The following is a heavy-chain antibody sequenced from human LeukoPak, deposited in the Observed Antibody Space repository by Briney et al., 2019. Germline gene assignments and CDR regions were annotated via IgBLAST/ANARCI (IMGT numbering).Heavy chain of an antibody. Sequence: GASVKVSCKASGYTFTNYAMNWVRQAPGQGLEWMGWISAYNGNTNYAQKLQGRVTMTTDTSTSTAYMELRSLRSDDTAVYYCARDHRPMVRGVIITPPGYWGQGTLVTVSS. D-gene: IGHD3-10*01. CDR2: ISAYNGNT. V-gene: IGHV1-18*01. J-gene: IGHJ4*02. CDR3: ARDHRPMVRGVIITPPGY. CDR1: GYTFTNYA.